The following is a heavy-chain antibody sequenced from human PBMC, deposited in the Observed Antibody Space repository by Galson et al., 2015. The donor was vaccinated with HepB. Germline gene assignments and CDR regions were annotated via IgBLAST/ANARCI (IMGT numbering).Heavy chain of an antibody. J-gene: IGHJ4*02. CDR2: INQHGSEE. CDR3: ARDASVEPWSHCPDY. V-gene: IGHV3-7*03. D-gene: IGHD1-14*01. Sequence: SLRLSCAASGFTFSSYWMTWVRQAPGKGLEWVANINQHGSEEYYVDSVKGRFTISRDNAKNSLYLQTNSLRAEDTAVYYCARDASVEPWSHCPDYWGQGTLVTVSS. CDR1: GFTFSSYW.